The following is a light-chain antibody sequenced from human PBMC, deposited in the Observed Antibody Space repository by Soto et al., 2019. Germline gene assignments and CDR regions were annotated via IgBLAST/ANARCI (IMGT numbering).Light chain of an antibody. CDR2: GAS. J-gene: IGKJ1*01. Sequence: WKQSAGTLSLSPRERATRSCRASQSVSNNYLAWYQQKPGQAPRLLIYGASNRATGIPDRFSGSGSGTDFTLTISSLEPEDFAVYYCQQYGSSPRTFGQGTKVDIK. CDR1: QSVSNNY. CDR3: QQYGSSPRT. V-gene: IGKV3-20*01.